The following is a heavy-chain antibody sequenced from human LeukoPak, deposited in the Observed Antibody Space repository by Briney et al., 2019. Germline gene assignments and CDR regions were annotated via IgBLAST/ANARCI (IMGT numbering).Heavy chain of an antibody. CDR1: GFTFSSYA. V-gene: IGHV3-30*14. CDR2: ISYDGSNK. J-gene: IGHJ3*02. Sequence: GGSLRLSCAASGFTFSSYAMHWVRQAPGKGLEWVAVISYDGSNKYYADSVKGRFTISRDNSMNTPYLQMNSLRAEDTAVYYCARWTGSDAFDIWGQGTMVTVSS. D-gene: IGHD3/OR15-3a*01. CDR3: ARWTGSDAFDI.